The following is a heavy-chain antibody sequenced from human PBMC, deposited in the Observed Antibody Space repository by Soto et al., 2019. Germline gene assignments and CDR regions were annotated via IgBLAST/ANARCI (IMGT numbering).Heavy chain of an antibody. V-gene: IGHV1-24*01. D-gene: IGHD1-26*01. CDR2: FDPEDGET. J-gene: IGHJ3*02. Sequence: ASVKVSCKVSGYTLTELSMHWVRQAPGKGLEWMGGFDPEDGETIYAQKFQGRVTMTEDTSTDTAYMELSSLRSEDTTVYYCATDSSPFGGGSAFDIWGQGTMVTVSS. CDR1: GYTLTELS. CDR3: ATDSSPFGGGSAFDI.